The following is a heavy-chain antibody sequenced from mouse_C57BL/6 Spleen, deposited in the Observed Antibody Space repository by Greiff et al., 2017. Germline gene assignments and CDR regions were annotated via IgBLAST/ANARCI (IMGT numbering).Heavy chain of an antibody. CDR2: IHPNSGST. CDR3: ARGSPYFDY. CDR1: GYTFTSYW. J-gene: IGHJ2*01. V-gene: IGHV1-64*01. Sequence: QVQLQQPGAELVKPGASVKLSCKASGYTFTSYWMHWVKQRPGQGLEWIGMIHPNSGSTNYNEKFKSKATLTVDKSSSTAYMQLSSLTSEVSAVYYCARGSPYFDYWGQGTTLTVSS.